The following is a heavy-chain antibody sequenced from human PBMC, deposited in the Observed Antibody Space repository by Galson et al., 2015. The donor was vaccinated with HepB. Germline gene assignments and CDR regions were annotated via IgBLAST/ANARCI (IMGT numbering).Heavy chain of an antibody. CDR3: ARTYCGSDCSSNFYYGMDV. J-gene: IGHJ6*02. CDR1: GFTFNNYA. CDR2: TSHDGSTT. V-gene: IGHV3-30*04. D-gene: IGHD2-21*02. Sequence: SLRLSCAASGFTFNNYAMHWVRQAPGKGLDWVAVTSHDGSTTYYTESVKGRFTISRDNSKKTLSLQMNSLRIEDTAVYFCARTYCGSDCSSNFYYGMDVWGQGTTVSVS.